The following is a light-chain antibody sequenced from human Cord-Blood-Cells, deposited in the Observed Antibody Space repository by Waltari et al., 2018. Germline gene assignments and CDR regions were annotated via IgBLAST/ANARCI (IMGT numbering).Light chain of an antibody. CDR3: CSYAGSSTF. CDR1: SRDVGSYNL. J-gene: IGLJ1*01. CDR2: EGS. Sequence: QSALTQPASVSGSPGQSLTISSTGTSRDVGSYNLVSWYQQHPGKAPTLTIYEGSKRPSGVSNRFSGSTSGNTASLTISGLQAEDEADYYCCSYAGSSTFFGTGTKVTVL. V-gene: IGLV2-23*03.